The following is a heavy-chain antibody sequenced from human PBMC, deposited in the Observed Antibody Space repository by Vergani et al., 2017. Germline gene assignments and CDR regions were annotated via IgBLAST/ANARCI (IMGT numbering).Heavy chain of an antibody. CDR1: GFSFGSYG. Sequence: QVQLVESGGGVVQPGGSLRLPCAASGFSFGSYGMHWVRVRQAPGKGLEWLAYLRYDGTTKQYADSVKGRFTISRDNSKNMLYLQMDSLRPEDTAMFYCVKDRGASIGFDDWGQGTQVTVSS. J-gene: IGHJ4*02. V-gene: IGHV3-30*02. CDR3: VKDRGASIGFDD. D-gene: IGHD2-2*01. CDR2: LRYDGTTK.